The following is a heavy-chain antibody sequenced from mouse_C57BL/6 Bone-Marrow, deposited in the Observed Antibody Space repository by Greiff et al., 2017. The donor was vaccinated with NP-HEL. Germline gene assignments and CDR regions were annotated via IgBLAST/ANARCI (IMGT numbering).Heavy chain of an antibody. CDR3: ARFGFDY. Sequence: EVQLQQSGPELVKPGASVKISCKASGYTFTDYYMNWVKQSHGKSLEWIGDINPNNGGTSYNQKFKGKATLTVDKSSSTAYMELSSLTSEDSAVYYCARFGFDYWGQGTPVTVSA. J-gene: IGHJ3*01. CDR1: GYTFTDYY. CDR2: INPNNGGT. V-gene: IGHV1-26*01.